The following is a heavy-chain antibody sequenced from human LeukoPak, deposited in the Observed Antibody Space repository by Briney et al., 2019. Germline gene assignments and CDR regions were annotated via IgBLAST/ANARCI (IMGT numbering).Heavy chain of an antibody. J-gene: IGHJ4*02. V-gene: IGHV1-18*01. Sequence: ASVKVSCKASGYTFTSYGISWVRQAPGQGLEWMGWISAYNGNTNYAQKLQGRVTMTTDTSTSTAYMELSSLRSEDTAVYYCARAPGIVVVPAAVSFDYWGQGTLVTVSS. CDR1: GYTFTSYG. CDR2: ISAYNGNT. D-gene: IGHD2-2*01. CDR3: ARAPGIVVVPAAVSFDY.